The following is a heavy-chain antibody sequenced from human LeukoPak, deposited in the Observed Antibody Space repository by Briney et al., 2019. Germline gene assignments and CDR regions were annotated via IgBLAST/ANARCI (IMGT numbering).Heavy chain of an antibody. D-gene: IGHD4/OR15-4a*01. CDR1: GFTFRRYW. CDR2: INIDGSRT. Sequence: PGGSLRLSCAASGFTFRRYWMHWVRQAPGKGLVWVSCINIDGSRTNYADSVKARFTISRDNTMNTLYLQMNSLRAEDTAVYYCARGGASGYFDDWGQGTLVTVSS. J-gene: IGHJ4*02. CDR3: ARGGASGYFDD. V-gene: IGHV3-74*01.